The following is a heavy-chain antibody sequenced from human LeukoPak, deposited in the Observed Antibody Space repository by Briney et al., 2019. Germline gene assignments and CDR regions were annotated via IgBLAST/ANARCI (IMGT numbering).Heavy chain of an antibody. CDR2: ISSSSSYI. Sequence: GGSLRPSCAASGFTFSSYSMNWVRQAPGKGLEWVSSISSSSSYIYYADSVKGRFTISRDNAKNSLYLQMNSLRAEDTAVYYCARVAQDSSSWPQLYYFDYWGQGTLVTVSS. D-gene: IGHD6-13*01. CDR1: GFTFSSYS. V-gene: IGHV3-21*01. J-gene: IGHJ4*02. CDR3: ARVAQDSSSWPQLYYFDY.